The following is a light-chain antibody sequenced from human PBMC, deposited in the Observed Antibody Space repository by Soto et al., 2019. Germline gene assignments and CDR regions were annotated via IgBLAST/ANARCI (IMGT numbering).Light chain of an antibody. CDR2: GAS. Sequence: EIVVTQSPATLSVSPGERATLSCRASQSVRANVAWYQQIPGQAPRLLIYGASTRATGTPARFRGSGSGTEFTLTISSLQSEDFAVYYCQQYNNWLWTFGQGTKVDIK. V-gene: IGKV3-15*01. CDR3: QQYNNWLWT. J-gene: IGKJ1*01. CDR1: QSVRAN.